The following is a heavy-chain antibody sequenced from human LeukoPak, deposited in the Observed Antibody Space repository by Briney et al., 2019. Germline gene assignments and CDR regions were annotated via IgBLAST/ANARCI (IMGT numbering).Heavy chain of an antibody. CDR3: ARAAYSSTWYSRYFDL. CDR2: IKQDGSEK. Sequence: GGSLRLSCAASGFTLSTYWMSWVRQAPGKGLEWVANIKQDGSEKYYVDSVKGRFTISRDNAKNSLYLQMNSLRAGDTAVYYCARAAYSSTWYSRYFDLWGRGTLVTVSS. D-gene: IGHD6-13*01. V-gene: IGHV3-7*01. J-gene: IGHJ2*01. CDR1: GFTLSTYW.